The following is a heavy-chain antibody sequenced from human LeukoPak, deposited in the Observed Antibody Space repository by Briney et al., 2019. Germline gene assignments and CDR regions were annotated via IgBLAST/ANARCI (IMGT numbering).Heavy chain of an antibody. D-gene: IGHD6-19*01. CDR3: AKDKYSSGWYPSY. J-gene: IGHJ4*02. CDR1: GFTFSTYA. CDR2: ISYDGNNK. Sequence: PGRSLRLSCAASGFTFSTYAMHWVRQAPGKGLEWVAVISYDGNNKYYADSVKGRFTISRDNSKNTLYLQMNSLRAEDTAVYYCAKDKYSSGWYPSYWGQGTLVTASS. V-gene: IGHV3-30*18.